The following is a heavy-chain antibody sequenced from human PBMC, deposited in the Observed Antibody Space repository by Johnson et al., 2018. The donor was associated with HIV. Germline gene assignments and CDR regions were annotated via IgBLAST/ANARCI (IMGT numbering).Heavy chain of an antibody. V-gene: IGHV3-7*01. J-gene: IGHJ3*02. CDR3: ARDTASLSTLDAFDI. CDR2: INQDGSEK. Sequence: VQLVESGGGLVQPGGSLRLSCAASGFTFSSYWMSWVRQAPGKGLEWVANINQDGSEKYYVDSVKGRSTISRDTAKNSLYLQMNSLRAEDTAVSFCARDTASLSTLDAFDIWGQGTMVTVSS. CDR1: GFTFSSYW. D-gene: IGHD2-2*01.